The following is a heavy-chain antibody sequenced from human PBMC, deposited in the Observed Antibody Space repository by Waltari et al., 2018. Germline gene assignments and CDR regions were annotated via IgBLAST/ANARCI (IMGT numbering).Heavy chain of an antibody. CDR2: IIPHFGKT. Sequence: QVQLLQSGAEVKKPGSSVKVSCKASGGSFRNYAISWVRQAPGQGLEWMGGIIPHFGKTNYAQKFQGRLTITADESTTIAYMDLSSLRFEDTAVYYCARGSYSSSWFNLKAFHIWGQGTMVTVSS. J-gene: IGHJ3*02. CDR3: ARGSYSSSWFNLKAFHI. CDR1: GGSFRNYA. V-gene: IGHV1-69*19. D-gene: IGHD6-13*01.